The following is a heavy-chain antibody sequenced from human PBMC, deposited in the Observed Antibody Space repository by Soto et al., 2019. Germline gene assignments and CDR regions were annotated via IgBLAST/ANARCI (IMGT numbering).Heavy chain of an antibody. Sequence: QVQLVQSGAEVKEPGSSVNVSCKTSGATFGNTAVTWVRQAPGQGLEWIGGIVPLFGTANYAQKFPGRVTITSDESTSTAYMELSSLRTDDTAVYYCARDGDPGYSFWSGPLGGGRFDPWGQGTLVTVSS. CDR1: GATFGNTA. CDR3: ARDGDPGYSFWSGPLGGGRFDP. J-gene: IGHJ5*02. CDR2: IVPLFGTA. V-gene: IGHV1-69*05. D-gene: IGHD3-3*01.